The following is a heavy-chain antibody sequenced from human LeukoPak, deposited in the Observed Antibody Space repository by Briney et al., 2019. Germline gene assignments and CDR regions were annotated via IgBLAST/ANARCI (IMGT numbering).Heavy chain of an antibody. CDR1: GGSLSSSSYY. J-gene: IGHJ6*03. V-gene: IGHV4-61*02. CDR2: IYTSGST. D-gene: IGHD1-26*01. Sequence: TLSLTCTVSGGSLSSSSYYRRSVREPAGAGLEWGGRIYTSGSTNYNPSLKSRVTMSVDTSKNQFSLKLSSVTAADTAVYYCARDGGYRGYYYMDVWGKGTTVTISS. CDR3: ARDGGYRGYYYMDV.